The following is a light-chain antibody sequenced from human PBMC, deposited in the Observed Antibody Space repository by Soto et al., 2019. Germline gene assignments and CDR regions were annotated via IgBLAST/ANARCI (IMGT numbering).Light chain of an antibody. V-gene: IGKV1-5*03. CDR2: RAS. J-gene: IGKJ2*01. CDR3: QQYNSYPKT. Sequence: DVQMTQSPSTLSASIGDTVTITCRASQCIDAWLAWYQQKPGRPPKLLIYRASILENGVPSRFSGRGSGTEFTLTISGLRPDDLGTYFCQQYNSYPKTFGEGTKLDI. CDR1: QCIDAW.